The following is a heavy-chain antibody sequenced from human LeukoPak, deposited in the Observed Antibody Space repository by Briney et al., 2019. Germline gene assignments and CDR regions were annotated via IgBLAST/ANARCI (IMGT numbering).Heavy chain of an antibody. CDR2: ISCDGSNK. J-gene: IGHJ4*02. CDR1: GFTFSSYG. D-gene: IGHD5-12*01. Sequence: GRSLRLSCAASGFTFSSYGMHWVRQAPGKGLEWVAIISCDGSNKYYADSVKGRFTISRDNSRNTLYLQMNSLRAEDTTVYYCAKTPIIGQGWLRGSFDYWGQGTLVTVSS. V-gene: IGHV3-30*18. CDR3: AKTPIIGQGWLRGSFDY.